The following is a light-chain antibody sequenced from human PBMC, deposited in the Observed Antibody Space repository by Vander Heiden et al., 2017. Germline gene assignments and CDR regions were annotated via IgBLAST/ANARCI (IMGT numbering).Light chain of an antibody. CDR3: ASWDDSLNAYV. J-gene: IGLJ1*01. Sequence: QSALTQPPSASGIPGQTFTISCSGSSSNIGTNTVNWYKQFPGTAPDLLIYSNDQWPSGVPGRISGSKSGTSASLAISDLQSEDEADYYCASWDDSLNAYVFGAGTKVIVL. CDR2: SND. V-gene: IGLV1-44*01. CDR1: SSNIGTNT.